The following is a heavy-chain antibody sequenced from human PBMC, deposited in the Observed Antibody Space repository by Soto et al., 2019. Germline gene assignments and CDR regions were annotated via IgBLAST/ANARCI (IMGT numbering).Heavy chain of an antibody. V-gene: IGHV5-10-1*01. Sequence: EVQLVQSGAEVKKPGESLRISCKGSGYDFTSYWITWVRQLPVKGLEWMGRIDPSDSYTTYSPSFQGHITFPADKSISTAYLQWSSLKASDTAVYYCARHEGVPAADGLDVWGQGTTVTVSS. CDR1: GYDFTSYW. J-gene: IGHJ6*02. CDR2: IDPSDSYT. D-gene: IGHD2-2*01. CDR3: ARHEGVPAADGLDV.